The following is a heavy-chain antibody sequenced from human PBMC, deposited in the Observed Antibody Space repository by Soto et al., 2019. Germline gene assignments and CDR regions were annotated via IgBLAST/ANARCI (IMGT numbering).Heavy chain of an antibody. V-gene: IGHV1-18*01. Sequence: QVQLVQSGAEVKKPGASVKVSCKASGYTFTSYGISWVRQAPGHGLEWMGWISAYNGNTNYAQKLQGRVTMTTDTSTSTAYMERRSLRSDDTAVYYCARESSYDLWSGYYKYYYYGMDVWGQGTTVTVSS. CDR1: GYTFTSYG. CDR3: ARESSYDLWSGYYKYYYYGMDV. D-gene: IGHD3-3*01. J-gene: IGHJ6*02. CDR2: ISAYNGNT.